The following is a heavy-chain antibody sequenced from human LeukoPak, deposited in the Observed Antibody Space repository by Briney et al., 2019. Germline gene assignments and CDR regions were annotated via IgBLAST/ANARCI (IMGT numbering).Heavy chain of an antibody. CDR1: GNSFGDYY. J-gene: IGHJ5*02. D-gene: IGHD4-17*01. Sequence: KPSETLSLTCTVSGNSFGDYYWSWIRQPARKGLEWLRRIYTSGSTTYNPPLKSRVTMSVDTSKSQFSLNLMSVTAADTAVYYCTRDTGTTGEVKFDPWGQGTLVTVSS. CDR3: TRDTGTTGEVKFDP. V-gene: IGHV4-4*07. CDR2: IYTSGST.